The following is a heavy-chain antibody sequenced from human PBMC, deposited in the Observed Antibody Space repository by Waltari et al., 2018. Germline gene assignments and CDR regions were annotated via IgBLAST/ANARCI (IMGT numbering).Heavy chain of an antibody. D-gene: IGHD6-13*01. CDR3: ARDGSSSWYRDDAFDI. CDR2: IYYSGST. J-gene: IGHJ3*02. V-gene: IGHV4-59*01. CDR1: GGSISSYY. Sequence: QVQLQESGPGLVKPSETLSLTCTVSGGSISSYYWSWIRQPPGKGLEWIGYIYYSGSTNSNPSLKIRVTISGDTSKNQFSLKLSSVTAADTAVYYCARDGSSSWYRDDAFDIWGQGTMVTVSS.